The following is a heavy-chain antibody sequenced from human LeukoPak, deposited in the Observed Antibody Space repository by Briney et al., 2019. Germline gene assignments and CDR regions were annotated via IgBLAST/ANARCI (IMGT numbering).Heavy chain of an antibody. CDR2: ISYSGST. Sequence: SETLSLTCTVSGGSISSSSYYWGWIRQPPGKGLEWIASISYSGSTYYNPSLKSRVTISVDTSKNQFSLKLSSVTAADTAVYYCARTIAVALDYWGQGTLVTVSS. D-gene: IGHD6-19*01. J-gene: IGHJ4*02. CDR3: ARTIAVALDY. CDR1: GGSISSSSYY. V-gene: IGHV4-39*01.